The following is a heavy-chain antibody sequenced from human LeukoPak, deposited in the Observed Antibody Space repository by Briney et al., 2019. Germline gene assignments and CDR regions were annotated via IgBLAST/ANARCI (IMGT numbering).Heavy chain of an antibody. J-gene: IGHJ4*02. Sequence: GGSLRLSCAASGFTVSSNYMSWVRQAPGKGLEWVSVIYSDGSTYYADTVKGRFTISRDNSKNTLYPQMNSLRAEDTAVYYCARDLGYCSGGSCYGSDYWGQGTLVTVSS. CDR3: ARDLGYCSGGSCYGSDY. V-gene: IGHV3-66*01. D-gene: IGHD2-15*01. CDR2: IYSDGST. CDR1: GFTVSSNY.